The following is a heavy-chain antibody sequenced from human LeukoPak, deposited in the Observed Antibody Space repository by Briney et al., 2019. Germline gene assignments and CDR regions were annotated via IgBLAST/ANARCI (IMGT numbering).Heavy chain of an antibody. CDR1: GFTVSSNY. CDR3: ARDSSSSGGYYYGMDV. D-gene: IGHD6-6*01. CDR2: IYSGGST. J-gene: IGHJ6*02. V-gene: IGHV3-66*02. Sequence: PGGSLRLSCAASGFTVSSNYMSWVRQAPGKGLEWVSVIYSGGSTYYADSVKGRFTISRDNSKNTLYLQMNSLRAEDTAVYYCARDSSSSGGYYYGMDVWGQGTTVTVS.